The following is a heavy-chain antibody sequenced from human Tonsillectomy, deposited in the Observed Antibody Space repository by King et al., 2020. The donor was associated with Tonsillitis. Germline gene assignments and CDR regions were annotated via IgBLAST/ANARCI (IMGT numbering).Heavy chain of an antibody. J-gene: IGHJ5*02. Sequence: EVQLVESGGGLVQPGGSLRLSCAASGFTFSSYSMNWVRQAPGKGLEWVSYISSSSSTIYYADSVKGRFTISRDNAKNSLYLQMNSLRAEDTAVYYCARDAPKTIVGVVIGWFDPWGQGTLVTVSS. V-gene: IGHV3-48*01. CDR2: ISSSSSTI. D-gene: IGHD3-3*01. CDR3: ARDAPKTIVGVVIGWFDP. CDR1: GFTFSSYS.